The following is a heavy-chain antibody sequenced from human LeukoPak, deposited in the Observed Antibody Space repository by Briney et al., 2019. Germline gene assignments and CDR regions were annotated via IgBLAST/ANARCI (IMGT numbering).Heavy chain of an antibody. D-gene: IGHD3-16*02. J-gene: IGHJ5*02. CDR3: ARRAYYDYVWGSYPSSVWFDP. Sequence: PSETLCLTCAVYGGSFSGYYWSWIRQPPGKGLEWIGEINHSGSTNYNPSLKSRVTISVDTSKNQFSLKLSSVTAADTAVYYCARRAYYDYVWGSYPSSVWFDPWGQGTLVTVSS. CDR2: INHSGST. V-gene: IGHV4-34*01. CDR1: GGSFSGYY.